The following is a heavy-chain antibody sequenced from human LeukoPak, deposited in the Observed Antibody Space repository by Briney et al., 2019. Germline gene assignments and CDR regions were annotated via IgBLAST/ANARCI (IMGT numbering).Heavy chain of an antibody. CDR3: ARPGPDAFDI. J-gene: IGHJ3*02. CDR2: IYSGGST. Sequence: GGSLRLSCEASEFSFGSNYMTWVRQAPGKGLEWVSLIYSGGSTYYADSVKGRFTFSRDNSKNTLYLQMNSLRAEDTAVYYCARPGPDAFDIWGQGTMVTVSS. V-gene: IGHV3-66*04. CDR1: EFSFGSNY.